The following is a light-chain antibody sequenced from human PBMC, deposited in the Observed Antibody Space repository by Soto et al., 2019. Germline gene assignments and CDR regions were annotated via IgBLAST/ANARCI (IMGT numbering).Light chain of an antibody. CDR2: DAS. V-gene: IGKV3-11*01. Sequence: IVLTPSPGTLSLCPLERATLSCRASQSVSHNYLAWYQQKPGQAPRLLIYDASNRATGIPARFSGSGSGTDFTLTISSLEPEDFAVYYCQQRSNWPPITFGQGTRLEIK. CDR1: QSVSHNY. CDR3: QQRSNWPPIT. J-gene: IGKJ5*01.